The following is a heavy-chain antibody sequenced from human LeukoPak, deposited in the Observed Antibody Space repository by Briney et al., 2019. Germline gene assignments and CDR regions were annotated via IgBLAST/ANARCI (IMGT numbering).Heavy chain of an antibody. CDR2: IYYSGST. J-gene: IGHJ4*02. V-gene: IGHV4-39*01. Sequence: SETLSLTCTVSGGSISSSSYYWGWIRQPPGKGLEWIGSIYYSGSTYYNPSLKSRITISVDTSKNQFSLKLSSVTAADTAVYYCARQEIIVGAPFDYWGQGTLVTVSS. CDR3: ARQEIIVGAPFDY. CDR1: GGSISSSSYY. D-gene: IGHD1-26*01.